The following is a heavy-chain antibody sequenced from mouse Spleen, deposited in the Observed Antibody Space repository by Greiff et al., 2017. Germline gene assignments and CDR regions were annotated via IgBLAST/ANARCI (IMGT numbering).Heavy chain of an antibody. CDR3: ARFESNYGFFAY. V-gene: IGHV14-2*01. D-gene: IGHD2-5*01. J-gene: IGHJ3*01. CDR1: GFNINDYY. CDR2: IDPEDGDT. Sequence: EVQLQQSGAELVKPGASVKLSCTASGFNINDYYMHWVKQSNEQGLEWIGRIDPEDGDTKYAPKFQGKATITADTSSNTAYLQLSSLTSEDTAVYYGARFESNYGFFAYWGQGTLVTVSA.